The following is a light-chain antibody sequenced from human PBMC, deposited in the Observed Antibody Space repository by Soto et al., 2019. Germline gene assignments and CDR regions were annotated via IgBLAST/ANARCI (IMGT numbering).Light chain of an antibody. V-gene: IGKV3-20*01. Sequence: EIVLTQSPGTPSLSPGARATLSCRASQSVTSDFLAWYQQGPGQSPRLLIYGASFRATGIPDRFSGSGSGTEFRLTISRLEPEDFAVYYCQQYATPPQTFGQGTKVHIK. CDR3: QQYATPPQT. CDR1: QSVTSDF. CDR2: GAS. J-gene: IGKJ1*01.